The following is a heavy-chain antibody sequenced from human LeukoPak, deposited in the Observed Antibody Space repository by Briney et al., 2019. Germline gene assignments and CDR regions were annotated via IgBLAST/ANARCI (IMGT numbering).Heavy chain of an antibody. V-gene: IGHV4-34*01. D-gene: IGHD3-10*01. Sequence: PSETLSLTCAVYGGSFSGYYWSWIRQSPGKGLEWIGESNHSGSTNYNPSLKSRVTISVDTSKNQFSLKLSSVTAADTAVYYCARLWFGEAPLYYYYYGLDVWGQGTTVTVSS. CDR3: ARLWFGEAPLYYYYYGLDV. CDR2: SNHSGST. CDR1: GGSFSGYY. J-gene: IGHJ6*02.